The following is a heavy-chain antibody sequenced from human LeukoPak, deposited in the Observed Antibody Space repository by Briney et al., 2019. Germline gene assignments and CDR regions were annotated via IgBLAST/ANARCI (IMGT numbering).Heavy chain of an antibody. CDR3: ARINSKWLAFDY. J-gene: IGHJ4*02. Sequence: GASVKVSCKASGYTFTSYYMHWVRQAPGQGLEWMGIINPSGGSTSYAQKLQGRVTMTTDTSTSTAYMELRSLRSDDTAVYYCARINSKWLAFDYWGQGTLVTVSS. CDR2: INPSGGST. V-gene: IGHV1-46*01. CDR1: GYTFTSYY. D-gene: IGHD6-19*01.